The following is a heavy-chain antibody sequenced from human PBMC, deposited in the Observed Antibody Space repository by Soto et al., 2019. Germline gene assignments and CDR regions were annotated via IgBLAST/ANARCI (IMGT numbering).Heavy chain of an antibody. CDR1: GFTFSSYG. Sequence: PVGSLRLSCAASGFTFSSYGMHWVRQAPGKGLEWVAVISYDGSNKYYADSVKGRFTISRDNSKNTLYLQMNSLRAEDTAVYYCAKDGGGWYRDYYYYGMDVWGQGTTVTVS. CDR2: ISYDGSNK. CDR3: AKDGGGWYRDYYYYGMDV. J-gene: IGHJ6*02. V-gene: IGHV3-30*18. D-gene: IGHD6-19*01.